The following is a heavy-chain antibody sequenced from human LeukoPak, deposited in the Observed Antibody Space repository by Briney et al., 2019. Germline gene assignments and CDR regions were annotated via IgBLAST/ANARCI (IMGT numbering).Heavy chain of an antibody. Sequence: SETLSLTCTVSGGSINSGSYYWSWIRQPAGKGLEWIGRIYASGSTNYNPSLKSRVTISVDTSKNQFSLKLSSVTAADTAVYYCARAAYSSGWYDRFDPWGQGTLVTVSS. CDR1: GGSINSGSYY. D-gene: IGHD6-19*01. CDR2: IYASGST. CDR3: ARAAYSSGWYDRFDP. J-gene: IGHJ5*02. V-gene: IGHV4-61*02.